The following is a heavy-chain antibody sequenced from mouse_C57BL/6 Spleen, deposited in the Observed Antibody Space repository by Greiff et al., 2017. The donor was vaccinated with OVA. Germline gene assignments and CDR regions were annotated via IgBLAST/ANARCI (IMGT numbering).Heavy chain of an antibody. CDR1: GYTFTSYW. D-gene: IGHD2-2*01. CDR2: IDPSDSET. V-gene: IGHV1-52*01. Sequence: QVQLQQPGAELVRPGSSVKLSCKASGYTFTSYWMHWVKQRPIQGLEWIGNIDPSDSETHYNQKFKDKATLTVDKSSSTAYMQLSSLTSEDSAVSYYASTVTRAMDYWGQGTSVTVSS. CDR3: ASTVTRAMDY. J-gene: IGHJ4*01.